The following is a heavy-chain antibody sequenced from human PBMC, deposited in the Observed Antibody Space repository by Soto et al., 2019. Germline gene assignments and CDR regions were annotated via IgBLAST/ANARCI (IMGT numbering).Heavy chain of an antibody. J-gene: IGHJ4*02. CDR2: ISGSGYTI. V-gene: IGHV3-23*01. Sequence: GGSLRLSCAASGFTFSSYSMNWVRQTPGKGLEWVAVISGSGYTIYYADSVKGRFTISRDNSKNTLYLQMNRLRAEDTAVYYCAKEQSQPARPVLRFGYWGQGTLVTVPS. CDR1: GFTFSSYS. D-gene: IGHD6-6*01. CDR3: AKEQSQPARPVLRFGY.